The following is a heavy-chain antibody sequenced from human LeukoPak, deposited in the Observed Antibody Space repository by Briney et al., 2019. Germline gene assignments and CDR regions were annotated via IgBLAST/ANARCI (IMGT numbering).Heavy chain of an antibody. CDR1: GYTFTSYG. CDR2: ISAYNGNT. J-gene: IGHJ4*02. D-gene: IGHD1-7*01. V-gene: IGHV1-18*01. CDR3: ARDLGVGITGTTFDY. Sequence: ASVKVSFKASGYTFTSYGISWVRQAPGQGLEWMGWISAYNGNTNYAQKLQGRVTMTTDTSTSTAYMELRSLRSDDTAVYYCARDLGVGITGTTFDYWGQGTLVTVSS.